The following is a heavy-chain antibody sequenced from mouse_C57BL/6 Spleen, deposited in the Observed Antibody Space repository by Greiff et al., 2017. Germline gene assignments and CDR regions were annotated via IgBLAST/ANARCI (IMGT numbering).Heavy chain of an antibody. D-gene: IGHD4-1*01. CDR2: IYPGDGDT. CDR3: ARTGEGPDY. Sequence: VQLQESGPELVKPGASVKISCKASGYAFSSSWMNWVKQRPGKGLEWIGRIYPGDGDTNYNGKFKGKATLTADKSSSTAYMQLSSLTSEDSAVYFCARTGEGPDYWGQGTTLTVSS. CDR1: GYAFSSSW. V-gene: IGHV1-82*01. J-gene: IGHJ2*01.